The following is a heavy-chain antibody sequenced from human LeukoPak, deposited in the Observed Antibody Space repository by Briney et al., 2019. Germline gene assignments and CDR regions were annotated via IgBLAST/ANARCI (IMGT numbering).Heavy chain of an antibody. CDR3: ARRAGAYSHPYDY. J-gene: IGHJ4*02. V-gene: IGHV3-48*01. CDR1: GFIFSSYS. D-gene: IGHD4/OR15-4a*01. Sequence: GGSLRLSCAASGFIFSSYSMNWVRQAPGKGLEWVSYISSSSSSIYYADAVKGRFTISRDNAKNTLYLQMNSLRAEDTAVYYCARRAGAYSHPYDYWGQGTLVTVSS. CDR2: ISSSSSSI.